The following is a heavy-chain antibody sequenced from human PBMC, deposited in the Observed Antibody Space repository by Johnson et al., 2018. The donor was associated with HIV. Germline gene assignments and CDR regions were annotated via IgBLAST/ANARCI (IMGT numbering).Heavy chain of an antibody. J-gene: IGHJ3*02. CDR2: IGTAGDT. Sequence: VQLVESGGGVVQPGRSLRLSCAASGFTFSSYDMHWVRQATGKGLEWVSAIGTAGDTYYPGSVKGRFTISRENAKNSLYLQMNSLKTEDTAVYYCTSGKSWLAVDAFDIWGQGTMVTVSS. CDR1: GFTFSSYD. CDR3: TSGKSWLAVDAFDI. D-gene: IGHD6-19*01. V-gene: IGHV3-13*01.